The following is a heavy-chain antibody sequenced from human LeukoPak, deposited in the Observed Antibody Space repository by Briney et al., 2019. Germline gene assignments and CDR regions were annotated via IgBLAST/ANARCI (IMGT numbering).Heavy chain of an antibody. CDR2: ISAYNGNT. J-gene: IGHJ6*03. CDR1: GYTFTSYG. D-gene: IGHD3-9*01. Sequence: ASVKVSCKASGYTFTSYGISWVRQAPGQGLEWVGWISAYNGNTNYAQKLQGRVTMTTDTSTSTAYMELRSLRSDDTAVYYCARDKVLRYFDWLHYYYYMDVWGKGTTVTISS. V-gene: IGHV1-18*01. CDR3: ARDKVLRYFDWLHYYYYMDV.